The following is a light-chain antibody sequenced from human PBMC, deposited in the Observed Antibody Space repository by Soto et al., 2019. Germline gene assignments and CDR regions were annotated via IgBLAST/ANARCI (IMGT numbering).Light chain of an antibody. CDR2: DVT. CDR3: CSYSSMTYV. V-gene: IGLV2-14*03. Sequence: QSVLTQPASVSGSPGQLITISCTGASSDVDGYNYVSWFQQYPGKAPKLMIYDVTKRPSGGSGRFSASMSGSTASLTISGLQAEDEADYYCCSYSSMTYVFGTGTKVTV. J-gene: IGLJ1*01. CDR1: SSDVDGYNY.